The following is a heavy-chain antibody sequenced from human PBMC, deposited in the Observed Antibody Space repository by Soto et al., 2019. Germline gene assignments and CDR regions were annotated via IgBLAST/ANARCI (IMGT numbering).Heavy chain of an antibody. D-gene: IGHD6-19*01. V-gene: IGHV3-30*18. J-gene: IGHJ4*02. CDR2: LSSDGSNE. CDR3: AKDPYSRGNSYFDY. Sequence: GGSLRLSCAASGFTLSSYGMHWVRQAPGKGLEWVAVLSSDGSNEYYADSVKGRFSISRDNSKNTMYLQMNSLRAEDTANYYYAKDPYSRGNSYFDYWGQGTLVTVSS. CDR1: GFTLSSYG.